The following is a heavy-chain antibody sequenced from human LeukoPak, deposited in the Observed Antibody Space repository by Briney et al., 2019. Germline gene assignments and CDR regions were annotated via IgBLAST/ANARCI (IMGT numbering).Heavy chain of an antibody. CDR1: GGSISSYY. J-gene: IGHJ3*02. Sequence: SETLSLTCTVSGGSISSYYWSWIRQPPGKGLEWIGYIYYSGSTNYNPSLKSRVTISVDTSKNQFSLKLSSVTAADTAAYYCARDAIAAGSLAFDIWGQGTMVTVSS. V-gene: IGHV4-59*01. D-gene: IGHD2-15*01. CDR3: ARDAIAAGSLAFDI. CDR2: IYYSGST.